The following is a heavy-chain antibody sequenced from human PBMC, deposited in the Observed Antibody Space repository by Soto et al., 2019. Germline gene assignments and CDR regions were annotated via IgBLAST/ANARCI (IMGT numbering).Heavy chain of an antibody. CDR3: AKNQGVELVPLATVDLFAP. Sequence: GKGLEWVSSISGSGFKTYYADSVKGRFTISRDNSKSTVYLELNNLSAEDTAVYHCAKNQGVELVPLATVDLFAPWGQGSVVPGFS. CDR2: ISGSGFKT. V-gene: IGHV3-23*01. J-gene: IGHJ5*02. D-gene: IGHD1-26*01.